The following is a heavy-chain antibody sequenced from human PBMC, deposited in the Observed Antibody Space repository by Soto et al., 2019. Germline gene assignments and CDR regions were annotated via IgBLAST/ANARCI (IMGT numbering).Heavy chain of an antibody. D-gene: IGHD5-18*01. V-gene: IGHV3-33*01. CDR3: AREDTAMVAWYFDY. Sequence: GGSLRLSCAASGLTFSSYGMHWVRQAPGKGLEWVAVIWYDGSNKYYADSVKGRFTISRDNSKNTLYLQMNSLRAEDMAVYYCAREDTAMVAWYFDYWGQGTLVTVSS. CDR1: GLTFSSYG. J-gene: IGHJ4*02. CDR2: IWYDGSNK.